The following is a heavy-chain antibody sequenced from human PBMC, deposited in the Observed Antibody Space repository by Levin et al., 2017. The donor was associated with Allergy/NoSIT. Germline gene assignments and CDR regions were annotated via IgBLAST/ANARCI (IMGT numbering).Heavy chain of an antibody. D-gene: IGHD4-17*01. CDR3: ARVNWDYGDYADDY. CDR1: GFTFSSYS. Sequence: GGSLRLSCAASGFTFSSYSMNWVRQAPGKGLEWVSSISSSSSYIYYADSVKGRFTISRDNAKNSLYLQMNSLRAEDTAVYYCARVNWDYGDYADDYWGQGTLVTVSS. V-gene: IGHV3-21*01. J-gene: IGHJ4*02. CDR2: ISSSSSYI.